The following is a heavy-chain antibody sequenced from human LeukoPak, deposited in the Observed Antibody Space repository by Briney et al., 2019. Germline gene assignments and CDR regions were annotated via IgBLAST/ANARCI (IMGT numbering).Heavy chain of an antibody. CDR2: ISHDGTYK. CDR3: ARGRYYDILTGLPRGGYFDL. V-gene: IGHV3-30*04. Sequence: GGSLRLSCAASGFTFSSYAMHWVREAPGKGLEWVATISHDGTYKYYADSMKGRFTISRDKSKNALDLQMISLRAEDTAVYLSARGRYYDILTGLPRGGYFDLWGRGTLVTVSS. CDR1: GFTFSSYA. D-gene: IGHD3-9*01. J-gene: IGHJ2*01.